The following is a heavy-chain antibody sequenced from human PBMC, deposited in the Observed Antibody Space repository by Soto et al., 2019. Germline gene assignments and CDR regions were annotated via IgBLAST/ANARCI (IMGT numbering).Heavy chain of an antibody. J-gene: IGHJ1*01. CDR1: GFTFSSYA. V-gene: IGHV3-23*01. D-gene: IGHD6-13*01. CDR2: ISGSGGST. CDR3: AKDLATSSSSWYAEYFQH. Sequence: GGSLRLSCAASGFTFSSYAMSWVRQAPVKGLEWVSAISGSGGSTYYADSVKGRFTISRDNSKNTLYLQMNSLRAEDTAVYYCAKDLATSSSSWYAEYFQHWGQGTLVTVSS.